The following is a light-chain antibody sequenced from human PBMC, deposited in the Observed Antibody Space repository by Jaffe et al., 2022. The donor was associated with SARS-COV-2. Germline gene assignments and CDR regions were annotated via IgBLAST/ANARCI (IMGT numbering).Light chain of an antibody. CDR1: SGSVSTTFY. Sequence: QTVVTQEPSFSVSPGGTVTLTCGLSSGSVSTTFYPSWYQQTPGQAPRTVIYNTNTRSSGVPDRFSGSILGNKAALTIAGAQANDESTYYCVLYLSRGVWVFGGGTKLTVL. CDR3: VLYLSRGVWV. CDR2: NTN. V-gene: IGLV8-61*01. J-gene: IGLJ3*02.